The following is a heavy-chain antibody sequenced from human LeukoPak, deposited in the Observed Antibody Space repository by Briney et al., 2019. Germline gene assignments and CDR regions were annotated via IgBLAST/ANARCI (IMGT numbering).Heavy chain of an antibody. J-gene: IGHJ4*02. V-gene: IGHV4-39*07. CDR1: GGSISSSSYY. Sequence: SETLSLTCTVSGGSISSSSYYWGWIRQPPGKGLEWIGSIYYSGSTYYNPSLKSRVTISVDTSKNQFSLKLSSVTAADTAVYYCARDGSLSSWFFDYWGQGTLVTVSS. CDR2: IYYSGST. CDR3: ARDGSLSSWFFDY. D-gene: IGHD6-13*01.